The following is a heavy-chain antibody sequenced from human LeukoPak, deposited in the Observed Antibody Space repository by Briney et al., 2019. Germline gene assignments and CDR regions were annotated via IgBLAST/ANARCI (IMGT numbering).Heavy chain of an antibody. CDR3: AKDEWELIFDL. CDR2: ISRTGITT. CDR1: GFTFSNYA. D-gene: IGHD1-26*01. V-gene: IGHV3-23*01. J-gene: IGHJ4*02. Sequence: PGGSLRLSCALSGFTFSNYAMSWVRQAPGKGLEWVAAISRTGITTYYADSVRGRFIISRDNSKNTLFLQLNSLRVEDTALYYCAKDEWELIFDLWGQGTLVAVSS.